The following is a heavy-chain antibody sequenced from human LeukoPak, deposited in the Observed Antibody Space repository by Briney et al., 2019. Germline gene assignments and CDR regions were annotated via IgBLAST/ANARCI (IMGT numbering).Heavy chain of an antibody. Sequence: PGGALRLSCAASGFTFSSYWMSWVRQAPGRGLEWVANIHQDASEIRYVDSVKGRFTISRDNAKNSLYLQMNSLRAEDTAIYYCARVGSSWDLLDYWGRGTLVTVSS. V-gene: IGHV3-7*01. CDR2: IHQDASEI. CDR3: ARVGSSWDLLDY. D-gene: IGHD6-13*01. CDR1: GFTFSSYW. J-gene: IGHJ4*02.